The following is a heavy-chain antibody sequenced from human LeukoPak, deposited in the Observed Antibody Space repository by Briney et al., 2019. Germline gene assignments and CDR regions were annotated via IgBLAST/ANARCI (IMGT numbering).Heavy chain of an antibody. CDR1: GYTFTGYY. Sequence: GASLKLSCKASGYTFTGYYMHWVRQTPGQGLEWMGWINPNSGGTNYAQKFQGRVTMTRDTSISTAYMELSRLRSDDTAVYYCARDYEAISADIVVVVAATQDYWGQGTLVTVSS. J-gene: IGHJ4*02. V-gene: IGHV1-2*02. CDR2: INPNSGGT. CDR3: ARDYEAISADIVVVVAATQDY. D-gene: IGHD2-15*01.